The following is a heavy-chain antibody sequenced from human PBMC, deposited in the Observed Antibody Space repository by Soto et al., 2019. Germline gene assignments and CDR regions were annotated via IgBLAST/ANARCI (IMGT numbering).Heavy chain of an antibody. CDR2: ISAYNGNT. D-gene: IGHD5-12*01. CDR1: GYTFTSYG. J-gene: IGHJ4*02. Sequence: GASVKVSCKASGYTFTSYGISWVRQAPGQGLEWMGWISAYNGNTNYAQKLQGRVTMTADTSTSTAYMELRSLRSDDTAVYYCAIDYVRYSGYESDYWGQGTLVPVSS. CDR3: AIDYVRYSGYESDY. V-gene: IGHV1-18*01.